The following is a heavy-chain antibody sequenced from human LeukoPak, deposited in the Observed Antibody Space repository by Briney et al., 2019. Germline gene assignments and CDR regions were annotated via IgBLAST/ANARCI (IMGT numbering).Heavy chain of an antibody. Sequence: PSGTLSLTCAVSGGSISCSNWWRWLRQPPGKGLEWIGEIYHSGTTNYNPSLKRRVTISLDKSKNQFSLNLSSATAADTAVYYCSSSAGEWYSSGQTHFAYWGQGTLVTVSS. D-gene: IGHD3-22*01. V-gene: IGHV4-4*02. CDR3: SSSAGEWYSSGQTHFAY. CDR1: GGSISCSNW. J-gene: IGHJ4*02. CDR2: IYHSGTT.